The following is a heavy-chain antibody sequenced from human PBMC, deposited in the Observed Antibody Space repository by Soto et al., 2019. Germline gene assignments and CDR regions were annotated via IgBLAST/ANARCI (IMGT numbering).Heavy chain of an antibody. Sequence: GGSLRLSCAASGFTFSSYAMHWVRQAPGKGLEWVAVISYDGSNKYYADSVKGRFTISRDNSKNTLYLQMNSLRAEDTAVYYCARVAVAATLTTNHYYGMDVWGQGTTVTVSS. J-gene: IGHJ6*02. CDR3: ARVAVAATLTTNHYYGMDV. CDR2: ISYDGSNK. D-gene: IGHD2-15*01. V-gene: IGHV3-30-3*01. CDR1: GFTFSSYA.